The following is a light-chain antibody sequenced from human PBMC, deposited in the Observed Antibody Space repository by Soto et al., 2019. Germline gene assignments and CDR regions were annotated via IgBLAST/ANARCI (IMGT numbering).Light chain of an antibody. CDR1: PSVSGY. CDR2: GVS. J-gene: IGKJ4*01. Sequence: EIVLTQSPATLSLSPGERATLSCRASPSVSGYLAWYQQKPGQAPRLLIYGVSNRAPGIPARFSGSGSGTDFTLTISSLEPEDFAVYYCQQRSNWRVTFGGGTKVDIK. V-gene: IGKV3-11*01. CDR3: QQRSNWRVT.